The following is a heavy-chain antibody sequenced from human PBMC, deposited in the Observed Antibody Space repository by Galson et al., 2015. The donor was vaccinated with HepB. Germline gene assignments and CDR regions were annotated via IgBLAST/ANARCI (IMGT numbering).Heavy chain of an antibody. CDR2: INHTGGT. Sequence: ETLSLTCAVSGGSFSDHFWSWIRQPPGQGLEWIGEINHTGGTKYNPSLKRRVTMSIDTSKKQFYLKLTSITPTDTGVYYCARGRRRFSSLQDWFDPWGQGTPVIVSS. CDR3: ARGRRRFSSLQDWFDP. D-gene: IGHD3-3*01. CDR1: GGSFSDHF. J-gene: IGHJ5*02. V-gene: IGHV4-34*01.